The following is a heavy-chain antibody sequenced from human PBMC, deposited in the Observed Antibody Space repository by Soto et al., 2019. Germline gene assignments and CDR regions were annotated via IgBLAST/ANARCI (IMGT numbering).Heavy chain of an antibody. CDR1: GFTFSSYA. CDR3: ANGHYYYHSGGRFDY. J-gene: IGHJ4*02. D-gene: IGHD3-22*01. V-gene: IGHV3-23*01. CDR2: ISGSGGST. Sequence: GGSLRLSCAASGFTFSSYAMSWVRQAPGKGLEWVSAISGSGGSTYYADSVKGRFTISRDNSKNTLYLQMNSLRAEDTSVYYCANGHYYYHSGGRFDYWVQGTMVTVSA.